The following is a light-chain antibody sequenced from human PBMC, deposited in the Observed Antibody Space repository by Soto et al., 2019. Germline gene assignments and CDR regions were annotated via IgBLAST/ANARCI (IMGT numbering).Light chain of an antibody. CDR1: QSISSN. Sequence: EIVLTQSPAILSVSPGERATLSCRASQSISSNLAWYQQKPGQAPRLLIYGASTRATGIPARFSGSGSGTEFTLTISSLQSEDFAVYYCQQYYNWPTYTFGQGTKVDIK. J-gene: IGKJ2*01. CDR3: QQYYNWPTYT. CDR2: GAS. V-gene: IGKV3-15*01.